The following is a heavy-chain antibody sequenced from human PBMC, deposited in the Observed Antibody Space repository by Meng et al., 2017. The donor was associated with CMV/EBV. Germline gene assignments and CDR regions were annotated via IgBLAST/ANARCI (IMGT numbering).Heavy chain of an antibody. D-gene: IGHD3-22*01. CDR3: ARYSNYYDSSGYYYANAFDI. CDR1: GYSFTSYW. CDR2: IYPGDSDT. V-gene: IGHV5-51*01. Sequence: KVSCKGSGYSFTSYWIGWVRQRPGKGLEWMGIIYPGDSDTRYSPSFQGQVTISADKSISTAYLQWSSLKASDTAMYYCARYSNYYDSSGYYYANAFDIWGQGTMVTVSS. J-gene: IGHJ3*02.